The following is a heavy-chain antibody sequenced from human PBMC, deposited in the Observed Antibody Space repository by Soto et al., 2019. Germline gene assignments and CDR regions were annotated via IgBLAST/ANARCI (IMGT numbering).Heavy chain of an antibody. CDR1: GFTFSSYA. V-gene: IGHV3-30-3*01. D-gene: IGHD6-13*01. J-gene: IGHJ5*02. CDR3: ARDVSAAAGFIWFDP. Sequence: QPGGSLRLSCAASGFTFSSYAMHWVRQAPGKGLEWVAVISYDGSNKYYADSVKGRFTISRDNSKNTLYLQMNSLRAEDTAVYYCARDVSAAAGFIWFDPWGQGTLVTVSS. CDR2: ISYDGSNK.